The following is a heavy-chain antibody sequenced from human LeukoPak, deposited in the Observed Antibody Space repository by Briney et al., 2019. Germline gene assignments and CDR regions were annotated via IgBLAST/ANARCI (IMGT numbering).Heavy chain of an antibody. CDR2: ISSSSSTI. J-gene: IGHJ6*03. CDR1: GFTFSSYS. CDR3: VREGYSSSSRGGVEYYYYMDV. D-gene: IGHD6-6*01. V-gene: IGHV3-48*01. Sequence: GESLRLSCAASGFTFSSYSMNWVRQAPGKGLEWVSYISSSSSTIYYADSVKGRFTISRDNAKNSLYLQMNSLRAEDTAVYYCVREGYSSSSRGGVEYYYYMDVWGKGTTVTVSS.